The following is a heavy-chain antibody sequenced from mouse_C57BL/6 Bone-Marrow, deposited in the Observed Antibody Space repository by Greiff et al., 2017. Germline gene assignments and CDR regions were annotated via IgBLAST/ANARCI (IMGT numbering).Heavy chain of an antibody. CDR2: IDPEDGET. J-gene: IGHJ3*01. CDR1: GFNIKDYY. D-gene: IGHD1-1*01. Sequence: EVHLVESGAELVKPGASVKLSCTASGFNIKDYYMHWVKQRTEQGLEWIGRIDPEDGETKYAPKFQGKDTITADTSSNTAYLQLSSLTSEDTAVYYCALYGSSPAWFAYWGQGTLVTVSA. CDR3: ALYGSSPAWFAY. V-gene: IGHV14-2*01.